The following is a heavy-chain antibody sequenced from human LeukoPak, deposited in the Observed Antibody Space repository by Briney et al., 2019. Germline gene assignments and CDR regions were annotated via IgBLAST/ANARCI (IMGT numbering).Heavy chain of an antibody. CDR3: ARTSVAAAGRHTLRDY. D-gene: IGHD6-13*01. J-gene: IGHJ4*02. Sequence: EASVKVSCKASGGTFSSYAISWVRQAPGQGLEWMGGIIPIFGTANYAQKLQGRVTMTTDTSTSTAYMELRSLRSDDTAIYYCARTSVAAAGRHTLRDYWGQGTLVTVSS. CDR2: IIPIFGTA. V-gene: IGHV1-69*05. CDR1: GGTFSSYA.